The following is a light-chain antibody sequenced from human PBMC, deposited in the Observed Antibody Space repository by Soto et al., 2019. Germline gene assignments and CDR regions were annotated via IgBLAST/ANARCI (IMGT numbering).Light chain of an antibody. Sequence: IVLTQSPATLSSSPGETATLSCRASQYVGTRLAWYQHKPGQAPRLLIYGASTRATDIPPSFTGSGSGTEFTLTISSLQSEDIAVYYCQQYNKWPQTFGQGTKVDI. J-gene: IGKJ1*01. CDR3: QQYNKWPQT. CDR1: QYVGTR. V-gene: IGKV3-15*01. CDR2: GAS.